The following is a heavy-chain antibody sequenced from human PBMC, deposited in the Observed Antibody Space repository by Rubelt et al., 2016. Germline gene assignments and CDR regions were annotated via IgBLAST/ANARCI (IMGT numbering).Heavy chain of an antibody. CDR3: ARGIYSSSSPFDY. V-gene: IGHV4-34*01. J-gene: IGHJ4*02. Sequence: QVQLQQWGAGLLKPSETLSLTCAVYGGSFSGYYWSWIRQPPGKGLEWIGEINHSGSTNYNPSLKSRVTISVDTSKNQFALKMSSVTAADTAVYYCARGIYSSSSPFDYWGQGTLVTVSS. CDR1: GGSFSGYY. CDR2: INHSGST. D-gene: IGHD6-6*01.